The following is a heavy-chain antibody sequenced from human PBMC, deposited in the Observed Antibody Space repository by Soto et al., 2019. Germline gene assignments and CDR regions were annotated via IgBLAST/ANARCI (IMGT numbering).Heavy chain of an antibody. D-gene: IGHD2-8*02. CDR1: GGSFSGYY. Sequence: PSEDLSLTWAVYGGSFSGYYWTWIRQPPEKELEWIGEINHSGSTNYNPSLMSRVTISVDTSKNQFSLKLTSVTAADTAVYYCSRDKNTGLFDYWGQGTLVTVSS. V-gene: IGHV4-34*01. CDR2: INHSGST. CDR3: SRDKNTGLFDY. J-gene: IGHJ4*02.